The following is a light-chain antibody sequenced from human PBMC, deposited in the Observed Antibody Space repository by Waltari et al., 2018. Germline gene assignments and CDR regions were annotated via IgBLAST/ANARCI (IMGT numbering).Light chain of an antibody. CDR2: WAS. Sequence: DIVMTQSPDSLAVSLGERATINCKSSQSVLYSSNNTNYLAWYQQKPGQPPKLLIYWASTRESGVPDRFSGSGSGTDFTLTISSLQAEDVAVYYCQQYYSTPPITFGQGTRLEIK. J-gene: IGKJ5*01. CDR1: QSVLYSSNNTNY. CDR3: QQYYSTPPIT. V-gene: IGKV4-1*01.